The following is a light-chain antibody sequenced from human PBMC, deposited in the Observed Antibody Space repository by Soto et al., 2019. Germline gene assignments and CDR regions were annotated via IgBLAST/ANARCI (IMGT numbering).Light chain of an antibody. V-gene: IGKV3-20*01. Sequence: EIVLTQSPGTLSLSPGERATLSCRASQSVRTSYFAWYQQKPGQAPRLLIFGASSRATGIPDRFSGSGSGTDFTLTISRLEPEDFALYYCQHYGNSPLTFSGGTKVEIK. CDR1: QSVRTSY. J-gene: IGKJ4*01. CDR3: QHYGNSPLT. CDR2: GAS.